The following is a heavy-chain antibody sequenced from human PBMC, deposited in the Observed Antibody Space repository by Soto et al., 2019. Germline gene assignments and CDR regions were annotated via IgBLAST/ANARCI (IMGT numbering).Heavy chain of an antibody. J-gene: IGHJ4*02. V-gene: IGHV3-7*01. D-gene: IGHD6-6*01. CDR2: IKQDGSQK. CDR1: GFTFSSYW. CDR3: ARIGYSSSCFDY. Sequence: PGGSLRLSCAASGFTFSSYWMSWVRQAPGKGLEWVANIKQDGSQKYYVDSVKGRFTISRDNAKNSVFLQMNSLRAEDTAAYYCARIGYSSSCFDYWGQGIPVTVSS.